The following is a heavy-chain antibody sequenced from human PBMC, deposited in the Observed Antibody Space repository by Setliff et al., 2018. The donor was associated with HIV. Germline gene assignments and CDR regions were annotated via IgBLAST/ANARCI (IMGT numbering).Heavy chain of an antibody. J-gene: IGHJ5*02. V-gene: IGHV4-59*11. CDR2: IYYSGST. CDR1: GGSITPHY. CDR3: ARQFPPYHSGAHYSDL. Sequence: LSLTCTVSGGSITPHYWSWIRQPPGKGLEWIGLIYYSGSTNYSPSLKSRVTISVDSSKNQFSLKLTSVTAADAAIYYCARQFPPYHSGAHYSDLWSQGTLVTV. D-gene: IGHD6-19*01.